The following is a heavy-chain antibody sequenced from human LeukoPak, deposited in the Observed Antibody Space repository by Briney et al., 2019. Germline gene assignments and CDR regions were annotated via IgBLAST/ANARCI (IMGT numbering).Heavy chain of an antibody. D-gene: IGHD1-14*01. CDR1: GFTASNNY. V-gene: IGHV3-66*01. CDR3: VTGPPWAFGAYS. Sequence: GGSLRLSCAASGFTASNNYMSWVRQAPGKGLEWVSLIYSGATTYYADSVKGRFTISRDNSKNTLYLQMSSLTAEDTAVYYCVTGPPWAFGAYSWGQGTLVTVSS. J-gene: IGHJ4*02. CDR2: IYSGATT.